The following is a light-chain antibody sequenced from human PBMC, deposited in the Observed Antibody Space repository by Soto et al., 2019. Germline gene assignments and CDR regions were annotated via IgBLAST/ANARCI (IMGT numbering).Light chain of an antibody. CDR1: QTISSW. J-gene: IGKJ1*01. V-gene: IGKV1-5*03. CDR3: QHYNSYSEA. CDR2: KAS. Sequence: DIQMTQSPSTLSGSVGDRVTITCXXXQTISSWLAWYQKKPGKAPKLLIYKASTLQSGVPSRFSGSGSGTKFTLTISSLQPDDFATYYCQHYNSYSEAFGQGTKVELK.